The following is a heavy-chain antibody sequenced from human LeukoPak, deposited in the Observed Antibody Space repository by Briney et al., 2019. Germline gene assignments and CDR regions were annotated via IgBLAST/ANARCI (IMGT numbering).Heavy chain of an antibody. V-gene: IGHV3-48*01. CDR1: GFTFSSYS. CDR3: ARDNSGSYWAAHYFDY. CDR2: ISSSSSTI. D-gene: IGHD1-26*01. Sequence: QPGGSLRLSCAASGFTFSSYSMNWVRQAPGKGLEWVSYISSSSSTIYYADSVKGRFTISRDNAKNSLYLQMNSLRAEDTAVYYCARDNSGSYWAAHYFDYWGQGTLVTVSS. J-gene: IGHJ4*02.